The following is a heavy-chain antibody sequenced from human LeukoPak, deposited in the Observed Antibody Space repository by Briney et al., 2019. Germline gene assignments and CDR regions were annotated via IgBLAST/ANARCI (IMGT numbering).Heavy chain of an antibody. J-gene: IGHJ4*02. CDR2: ISGSGGST. CDR3: ARSGVGWLVWAFDY. Sequence: PGGSLRLSCAASGFTFSSYAMSWVRQAPGKGLEWVSAISGSGGSTYYADSVKGRFTISRDNSKNTLYLQMNSLRAEDTAVYYCARSGVGWLVWAFDYWGQGTLVTVSS. CDR1: GFTFSSYA. V-gene: IGHV3-23*01. D-gene: IGHD6-19*01.